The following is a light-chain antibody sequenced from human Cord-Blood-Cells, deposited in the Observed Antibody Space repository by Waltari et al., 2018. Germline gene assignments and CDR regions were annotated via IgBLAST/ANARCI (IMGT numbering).Light chain of an antibody. Sequence: QSALTQPAPLSGSPGQSITISCTGTSSDVGGYNYVSWYQQHPGKAPKLMIYDVSNRPSGVSNRFSGSKSGNTASLTISGLQAEDEADYYCSSYTSSSTLGVFGTGTKVTVL. CDR2: DVS. V-gene: IGLV2-14*01. J-gene: IGLJ1*01. CDR3: SSYTSSSTLGV. CDR1: SSDVGGYNY.